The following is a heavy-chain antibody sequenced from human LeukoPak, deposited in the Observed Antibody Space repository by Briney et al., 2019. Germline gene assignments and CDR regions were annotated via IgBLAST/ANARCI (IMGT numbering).Heavy chain of an antibody. J-gene: IGHJ4*02. CDR3: ARDGGYGFDY. CDR2: IYYSGST. Sequence: SETLSLTCTISGGSISSYYWSWIRQPPGKGLEWIGYIYYSGSTNYNPSLKSRVTISVDTSKNQFSLKLSSVTAADTAVYYCARDGGYGFDYWGQGTLVTVSS. V-gene: IGHV4-59*01. D-gene: IGHD5-18*01. CDR1: GGSISSYY.